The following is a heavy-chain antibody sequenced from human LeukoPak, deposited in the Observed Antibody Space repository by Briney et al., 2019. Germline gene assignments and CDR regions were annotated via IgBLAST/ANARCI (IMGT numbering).Heavy chain of an antibody. J-gene: IGHJ5*02. CDR3: ARLPEGGYATSLGWLDP. Sequence: SETLSLTCTVPSAAISRSYWIWIRQTPGKGLEWIGFISYSGVSTYNPSLGSRVTISRDTSKNEVSLNLSSVTAADTAVYFCARLPEGGYATSLGWLDPWGQGTRVTVSS. D-gene: IGHD5-24*01. V-gene: IGHV4-59*08. CDR2: ISYSGVS. CDR1: SAAISRSY.